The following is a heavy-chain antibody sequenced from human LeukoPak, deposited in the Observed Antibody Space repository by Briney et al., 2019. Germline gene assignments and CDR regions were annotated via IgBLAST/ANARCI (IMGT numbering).Heavy chain of an antibody. CDR3: ARAGGFTAGAPEDY. D-gene: IGHD3-16*01. Sequence: SETLSLTCTVSGGSISSYYWSWIRQPPGKGLEWIGYIYYSGSTNYNPSLKSRVTISVDTSKNQFSLKLSSVTAADTAVYYCARAGGFTAGAPEDYWGQGTLVTVSS. J-gene: IGHJ4*02. CDR2: IYYSGST. V-gene: IGHV4-59*08. CDR1: GGSISSYY.